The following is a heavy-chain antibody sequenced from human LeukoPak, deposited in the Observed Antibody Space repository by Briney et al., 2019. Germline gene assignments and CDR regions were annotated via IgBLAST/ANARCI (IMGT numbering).Heavy chain of an antibody. Sequence: GGSLRLCCVASGFTFSTYWMNWVRQAPGKGLEWVANVKQDGSEKYYVDSVKGRFTISRDNAKNSLYLQVNSLRAEDTAVYYCARGGAQWLTYYGSSGYTGGGMDVWGQGTAVTVSS. CDR1: GFTFSTYW. D-gene: IGHD3-22*01. CDR2: VKQDGSEK. CDR3: ARGGAQWLTYYGSSGYTGGGMDV. V-gene: IGHV3-7*01. J-gene: IGHJ6*02.